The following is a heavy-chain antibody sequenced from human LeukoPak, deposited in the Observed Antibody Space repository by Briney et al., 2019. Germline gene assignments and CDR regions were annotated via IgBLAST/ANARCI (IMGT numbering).Heavy chain of an antibody. V-gene: IGHV1-2*02. CDR1: GYTFTGYY. CDR3: ARIYRSSWFDY. D-gene: IGHD6-13*01. CDR2: INPNRGGT. J-gene: IGHJ4*02. Sequence: EASVKVSCKASGYTFTGYYIHWVRQAPGQGLEWMGWINPNRGGTNYAQKFQGRVTMTRDTSSNTAYMELSRLRSDDTAVYYCARIYRSSWFDYWGQGTLVTVSS.